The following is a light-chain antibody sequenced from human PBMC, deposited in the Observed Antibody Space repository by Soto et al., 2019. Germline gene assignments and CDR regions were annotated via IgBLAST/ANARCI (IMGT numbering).Light chain of an antibody. Sequence: EIVLTQSPGTLSLSPGERATLSCRASQSVSSNYLAWYQQKPGQAPRLLIYGASSRLTGIPDRFSGSGSGTDFTLTISRLEPEDFEVYYCQQYGSSPPVYTFGQGTKLEIK. CDR3: QQYGSSPPVYT. CDR1: QSVSSNY. V-gene: IGKV3-20*01. J-gene: IGKJ2*01. CDR2: GAS.